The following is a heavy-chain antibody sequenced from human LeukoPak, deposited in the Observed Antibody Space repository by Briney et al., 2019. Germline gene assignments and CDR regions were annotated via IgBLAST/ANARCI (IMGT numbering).Heavy chain of an antibody. Sequence: PGGSLRLSCTASGFTLSSHAMHWVRQAPGKGLEWVAVISYDGSHKYYADSVKGRFTISRDNSKNTLYLQMNSLRAEDMALYYCAKGWSRIAVAGTDYWGQGTLVTVSS. CDR2: ISYDGSHK. CDR1: GFTLSSHA. D-gene: IGHD6-19*01. CDR3: AKGWSRIAVAGTDY. J-gene: IGHJ4*02. V-gene: IGHV3-30-3*01.